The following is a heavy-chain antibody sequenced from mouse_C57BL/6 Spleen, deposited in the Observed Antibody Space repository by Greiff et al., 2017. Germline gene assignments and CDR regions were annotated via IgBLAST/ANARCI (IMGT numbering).Heavy chain of an antibody. CDR2: IDPSDSYT. Sequence: QLQQPGAELVKPGASVKLSCKASGYTFTSYWMQWVKQRPGQGLEWIGEIDPSDSYTNYNQKFKGKATLTVDTSSSTAYMQLSSLTSEDSAVYYCARMGFYYYGSSPYYFDYWGQGTTLTVSS. J-gene: IGHJ2*01. D-gene: IGHD1-1*01. V-gene: IGHV1-50*01. CDR1: GYTFTSYW. CDR3: ARMGFYYYGSSPYYFDY.